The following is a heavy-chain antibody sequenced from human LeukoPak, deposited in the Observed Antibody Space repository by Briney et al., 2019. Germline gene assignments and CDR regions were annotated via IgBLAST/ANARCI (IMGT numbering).Heavy chain of an antibody. CDR3: ARGFGMVRGVRNMGLFFY. J-gene: IGHJ4*02. CDR2: INHSGST. Sequence: PSETLSLTCAVYGGFFSGYYWSGIRQPPGKGLEWIGEINHSGSTDYNPSLKRRVTISVDTSKNQFSLKLSSVTAADTAVYYWARGFGMVRGVRNMGLFFYWGQGTLVTVSS. D-gene: IGHD3-10*01. CDR1: GGFFSGYY. V-gene: IGHV4-34*01.